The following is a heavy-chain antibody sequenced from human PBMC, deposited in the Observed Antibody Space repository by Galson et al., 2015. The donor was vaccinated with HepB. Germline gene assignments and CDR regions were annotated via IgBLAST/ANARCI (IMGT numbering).Heavy chain of an antibody. V-gene: IGHV3-23*01. Sequence: SLKLSCEASGGTFSNYAFSWVRQAPGKGLEWVCGIGSVCCKGKEADTVKGRVTSSREHNRNTLSLQMNSLRAEDTAVYYCAKGLTSGSPYRAFEMWGQGTMVTVSS. CDR3: AKGLTSGSPYRAFEM. CDR1: GGTFSNYA. J-gene: IGHJ3*02. CDR2: IGSVCCKG. D-gene: IGHD3-22*01.